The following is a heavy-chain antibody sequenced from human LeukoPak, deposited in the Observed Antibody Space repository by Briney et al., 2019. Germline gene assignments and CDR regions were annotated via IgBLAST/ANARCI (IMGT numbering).Heavy chain of an antibody. Sequence: SETLSLTCTVSGGSISNGGYFWTWIRPHPGKGLEWIGYINHSGSVYYNPSLRSRVTISVDTSKNQFSLNLGSAYAADAALYYCARAILTPSGYVWHFDLWGRGTLVTVSS. CDR3: ARAILTPSGYVWHFDL. V-gene: IGHV4-31*03. D-gene: IGHD3-3*01. J-gene: IGHJ2*01. CDR2: INHSGSV. CDR1: GGSISNGGYF.